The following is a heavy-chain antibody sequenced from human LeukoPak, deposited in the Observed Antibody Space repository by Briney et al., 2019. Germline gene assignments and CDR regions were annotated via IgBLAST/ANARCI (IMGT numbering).Heavy chain of an antibody. CDR3: ARGVYYSSLGY. CDR2: INHSGST. V-gene: IGHV4-34*01. CDR1: GGYFSGYY. D-gene: IGHD6-13*01. Sequence: SETLSLTCAVYGGYFSGYYWSWIRQPPGKGLEWIGEINHSGSTNYNPSLKSRVTISVDTSKNQFSLKLSSVTAADTAVYYCARGVYYSSLGYWGQGTLVTVSS. J-gene: IGHJ4*02.